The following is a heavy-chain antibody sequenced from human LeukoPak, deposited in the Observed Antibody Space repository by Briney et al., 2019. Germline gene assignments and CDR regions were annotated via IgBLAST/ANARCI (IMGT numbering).Heavy chain of an antibody. CDR1: GGFISSYY. D-gene: IGHD3-3*01. Sequence: SETLSHTCTVSGGFISSYYWSWIRQPPGKGQEWIGYIYTSGSTNYNPSLKSRVTISVDTSKNQFSLKLSSVSAADTAVYYCARHSGRFLEWLFVYWGQGTLVTVSS. CDR2: IYTSGST. V-gene: IGHV4-4*09. CDR3: ARHSGRFLEWLFVY. J-gene: IGHJ4*02.